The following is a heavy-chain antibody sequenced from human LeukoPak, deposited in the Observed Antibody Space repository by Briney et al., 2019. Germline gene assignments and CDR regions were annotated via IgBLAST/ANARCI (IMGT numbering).Heavy chain of an antibody. V-gene: IGHV3-7*04. D-gene: IGHD1-26*01. Sequence: EGSLRLSCAASGFTFSTSWMSWVRQAPGIGLEWVANIKQDGSEKYYVDSVKGRFTISRDNAKNSLSLQMNSLRAEDTAVYYCARAWERTFDIWGQGTMVTVSS. CDR2: IKQDGSEK. CDR3: ARAWERTFDI. CDR1: GFTFSTSW. J-gene: IGHJ3*02.